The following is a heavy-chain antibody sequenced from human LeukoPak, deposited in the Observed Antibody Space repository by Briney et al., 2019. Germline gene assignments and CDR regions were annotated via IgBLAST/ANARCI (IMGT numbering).Heavy chain of an antibody. Sequence: GGSLRLSCAASGFTFSSYAMNWVRQAPGKGLEWVSGISSSGGNTYCADSVKGRFTISRDNSKNTLYLQMNSLRAEDTAVYYCAKDTRTATTHGGFDSWGQGTLVTVSS. D-gene: IGHD1-1*01. CDR1: GFTFSSYA. CDR3: AKDTRTATTHGGFDS. J-gene: IGHJ4*02. V-gene: IGHV3-23*01. CDR2: ISSSGGNT.